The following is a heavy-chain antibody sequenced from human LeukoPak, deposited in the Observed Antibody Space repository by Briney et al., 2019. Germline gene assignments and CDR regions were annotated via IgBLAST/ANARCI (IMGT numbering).Heavy chain of an antibody. D-gene: IGHD6-19*01. Sequence: GRSLRLSCAASGFTFSSYGMHWVRQAPGKGLEWVAVIWYDGSNKYYADSVKGRFTISRDNSKNTLYLQMNSLRAEDTAVYYCARDAAVAGTFDYYYYGMDVWGQGTTVTVSS. CDR1: GFTFSSYG. V-gene: IGHV3-33*01. J-gene: IGHJ6*02. CDR2: IWYDGSNK. CDR3: ARDAAVAGTFDYYYYGMDV.